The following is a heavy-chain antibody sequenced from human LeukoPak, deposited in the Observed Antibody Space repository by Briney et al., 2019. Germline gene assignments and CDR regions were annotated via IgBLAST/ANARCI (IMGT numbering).Heavy chain of an antibody. CDR1: GYTFTGYY. V-gene: IGHV1-2*02. CDR2: INPNSGGT. CDR3: ARGGDYYDSSGYSRLGY. D-gene: IGHD3-22*01. J-gene: IGHJ4*02. Sequence: VASVKVSCKASGYTFTGYYMHWVRQAPGQGLEWMGWINPNSGGTNYAQKFQGRVTMTRDTSISTAYMELSRLRSDDTAVYYCARGGDYYDSSGYSRLGYWGQGTLVTVSS.